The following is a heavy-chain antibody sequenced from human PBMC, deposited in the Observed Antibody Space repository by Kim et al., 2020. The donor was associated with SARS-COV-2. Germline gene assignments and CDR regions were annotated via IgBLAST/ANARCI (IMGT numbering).Heavy chain of an antibody. V-gene: IGHV3-15*01. CDR1: QFTFRNAH. CDR2: IKSKTDAGTT. D-gene: IGHD3-10*01. J-gene: IGHJ4*02. CDR3: TTDTGSFDF. Sequence: GGSLRLSCAASQFTFRNAHMSWVRQAPGKGLEWVGRIKSKTDAGTTEYAAPVKGRFIISRDDSQNTLYLQMNSLKTEDTGFYYCTTDTGSFDFWGQGTLVTVSS.